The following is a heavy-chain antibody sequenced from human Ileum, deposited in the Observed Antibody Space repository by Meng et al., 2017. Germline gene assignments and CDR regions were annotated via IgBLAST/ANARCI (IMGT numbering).Heavy chain of an antibody. D-gene: IGHD1-1*01. CDR3: VREGNWNLDY. Sequence: EVQLVESGGGLVQPGGSLRLSCAASGFTFSRHWMHWVRQAPGTGRVWVSRINSDGTITNYTDSVKGRFTISRDNAKNTMYVQMNSLRAEDTAMYYCVREGNWNLDYWGQGTLVTVSS. J-gene: IGHJ4*02. CDR1: GFTFSRHW. V-gene: IGHV3-74*01. CDR2: INSDGTIT.